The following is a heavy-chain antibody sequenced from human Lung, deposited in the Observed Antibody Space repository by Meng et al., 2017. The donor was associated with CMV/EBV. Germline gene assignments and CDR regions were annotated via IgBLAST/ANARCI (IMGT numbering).Heavy chain of an antibody. Sequence: GGSXRPXCAASGFTFSRYSLNWVRQAPGKGLEWLSYISSESRTIHYADSVKGRFTISRDSAQNSLYLEMNSLRAEDTAVYYCARDATHDLASFDAFDLWGQGTMVTVSS. CDR1: GFTFSRYS. V-gene: IGHV3-48*04. CDR2: ISSESRTI. J-gene: IGHJ3*01. CDR3: ARDATHDLASFDAFDL. D-gene: IGHD1-1*01.